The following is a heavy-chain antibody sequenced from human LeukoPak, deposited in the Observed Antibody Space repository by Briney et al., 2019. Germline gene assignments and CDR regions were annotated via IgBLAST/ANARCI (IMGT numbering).Heavy chain of an antibody. J-gene: IGHJ6*03. CDR3: AKRRGLELLYYYYMDV. CDR1: GFTVSSNY. V-gene: IGHV3-53*01. D-gene: IGHD1-7*01. CDR2: IYSGGRT. Sequence: GGSLRLSCAASGFTVSSNYMSWVRQAPGKGLEWVSVIYSGGRTYYADSVKGRFTISRDNSKNTLYLQMNSLRAEDTAVYYCAKRRGLELLYYYYMDVWGKGTTVTVSS.